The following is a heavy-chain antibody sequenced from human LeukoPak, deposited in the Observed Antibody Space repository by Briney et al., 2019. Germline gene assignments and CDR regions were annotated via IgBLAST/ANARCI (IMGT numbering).Heavy chain of an antibody. D-gene: IGHD6-6*01. V-gene: IGHV1-3*01. CDR1: GYTFTSYA. CDR2: INAGNGNT. Sequence: GASVKVSCKASGYTFTSYAMHWVRQAPGQRLEWMGWINAGNGNTKYSQKLQGRVTMTTDTSTSTAYMELRSLRSDDTAVYYCARVVQQLVTNWFDPWGQGTLVTVSS. J-gene: IGHJ5*02. CDR3: ARVVQQLVTNWFDP.